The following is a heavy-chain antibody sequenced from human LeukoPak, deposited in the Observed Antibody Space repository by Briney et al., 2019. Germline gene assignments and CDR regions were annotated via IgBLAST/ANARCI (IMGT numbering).Heavy chain of an antibody. CDR3: AKAQTSTNDY. D-gene: IGHD1-7*01. J-gene: IGHJ4*02. Sequence: GGSLRLSCAASGFTFSSYGMHWVRQAQGKWLEWEAFIRYDGSNKYYADSVKGRFTISRDKSTNTLYLQMNSLRAEDTAVYSCAKAQTSTNDYWGQGTLVTVSS. CDR1: GFTFSSYG. CDR2: IRYDGSNK. V-gene: IGHV3-30*02.